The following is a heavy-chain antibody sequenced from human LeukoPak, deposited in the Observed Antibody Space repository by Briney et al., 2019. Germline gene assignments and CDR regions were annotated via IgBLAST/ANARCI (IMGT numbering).Heavy chain of an antibody. J-gene: IGHJ4*02. CDR2: IYYSGST. CDR3: GRRAYGDSPNDY. Sequence: PSETLSLTCTVSGGSISSYYWSWIRQPPGKGLDWIGDIYYSGSTNYNPSLKSRVTISVDTSKNQFSLKLSSVTAADPAVYYCGRRAYGDSPNDYWGQGTLVTVSS. D-gene: IGHD4-17*01. V-gene: IGHV4-59*08. CDR1: GGSISSYY.